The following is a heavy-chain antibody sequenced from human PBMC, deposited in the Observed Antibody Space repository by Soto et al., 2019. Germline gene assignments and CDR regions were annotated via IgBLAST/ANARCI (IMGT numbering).Heavy chain of an antibody. CDR1: GFTFSDYW. CDR2: IREDGGET. V-gene: IGHV3-7*03. CDR3: ARGGGATIQKKPFDY. J-gene: IGHJ4*02. D-gene: IGHD1-26*01. Sequence: EVQLAESGGGLVQSGGSLRLSCAASGFTFSDYWMNWVRQARGKGLEWVASIREDGGETHYVDSVKGRFTISRDNARKSLYLQMNNLRVEDTAVYYCARGGGATIQKKPFDYWGQGTLVTVSS.